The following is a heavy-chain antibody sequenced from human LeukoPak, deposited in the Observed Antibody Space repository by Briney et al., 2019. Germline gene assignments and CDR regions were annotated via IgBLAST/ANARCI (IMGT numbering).Heavy chain of an antibody. V-gene: IGHV4-34*01. CDR1: GGSFSGYY. CDR2: INHSGST. CDR3: AMADYLAYYYGMDV. D-gene: IGHD2/OR15-2a*01. Sequence: SETLSLTCAVYGGSFSGYYWSWIRQPPGKGLEWIGEINHSGSTNYNPSLKSRVTISVDTSKNQFSLKLSSVAAADTAVYYCAMADYLAYYYGMDVWGQGTTVTVSS. J-gene: IGHJ6*02.